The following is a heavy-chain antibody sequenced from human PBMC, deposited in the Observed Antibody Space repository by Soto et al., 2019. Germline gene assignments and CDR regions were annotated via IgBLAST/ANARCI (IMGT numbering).Heavy chain of an antibody. V-gene: IGHV1-69*08. J-gene: IGHJ5*02. CDR3: ARDPVWGAAGTSWTPSGWFDP. CDR1: GGTFSSYT. Sequence: QVQLVQSGAEVKKPGSSVKVSCKASGGTFSSYTISWVRQAPGQGLEWMGRIIPILGIAHYAQKFQGRVTITAYKSTSTAYMELSSLRSEDTAVYYCARDPVWGAAGTSWTPSGWFDPWCQGTLVTVSS. D-gene: IGHD6-13*01. CDR2: IIPILGIA.